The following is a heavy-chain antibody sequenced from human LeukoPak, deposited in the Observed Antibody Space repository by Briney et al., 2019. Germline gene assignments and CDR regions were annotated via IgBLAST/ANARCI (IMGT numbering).Heavy chain of an antibody. CDR1: GFIFSSKW. V-gene: IGHV3-74*01. CDR2: IDNGGSYT. J-gene: IGHJ4*02. CDR3: ARDLPISDSSGYYLDF. D-gene: IGHD3-22*01. Sequence: GGSLRLSCAASGFIFSSKWIHWVRQAPGKGLEWVSRIDNGGSYTSYADSVKGRFTISRDNAKNTLYLQMNSLRAEDTAVYYCARDLPISDSSGYYLDFWGQGTVVTVSS.